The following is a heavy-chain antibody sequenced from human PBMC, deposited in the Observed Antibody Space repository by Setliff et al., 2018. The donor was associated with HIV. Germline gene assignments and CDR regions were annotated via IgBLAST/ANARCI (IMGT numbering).Heavy chain of an antibody. V-gene: IGHV4-59*01. Sequence: PSETLSLTCTVSGGSISTYYWSWIRQPPGKGLEWIGSIYFTGSSDNNPSLKSRVTLSVDTSKHQSSLKLSSVTAADTAVYYCARVQMAYAAFDVWGQGTMVTVSS. J-gene: IGHJ3*01. CDR1: GGSISTYY. CDR2: IYFTGSS. CDR3: ARVQMAYAAFDV. D-gene: IGHD4-17*01.